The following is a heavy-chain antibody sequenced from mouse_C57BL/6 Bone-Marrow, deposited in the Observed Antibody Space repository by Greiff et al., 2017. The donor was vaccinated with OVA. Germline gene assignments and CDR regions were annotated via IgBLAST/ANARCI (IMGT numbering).Heavy chain of an antibody. D-gene: IGHD1-1*01. CDR2: IDPRSGNT. CDR1: GYTFTSYG. CDR3: ARWGYGGSYAMDY. Sequence: QVQLQQSGAELARPGASVKLSCKASGYTFTSYGISWVKQRTGQGLEWIGEIDPRSGNTYYNEKFKGKATLTADKSSSTAYLELRSLTSEDSAVYYCARWGYGGSYAMDYWGQGTSVTVSS. J-gene: IGHJ4*01. V-gene: IGHV1-81*01.